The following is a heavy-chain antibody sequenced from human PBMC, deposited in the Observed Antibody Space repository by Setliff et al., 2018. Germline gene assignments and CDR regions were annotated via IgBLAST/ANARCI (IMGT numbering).Heavy chain of an antibody. Sequence: SCAASGFTFSSYWMHWVRQAPGKGLVWVSRVNSDGSSTTYADSVKGRFTMSRDNANNALYLQMNSLTAEDTAVYYCAREMEAAGQRAFDVWGQGTMVTVSS. CDR1: GFTFSSYW. D-gene: IGHD6-13*01. V-gene: IGHV3-74*01. J-gene: IGHJ3*01. CDR3: AREMEAAGQRAFDV. CDR2: VNSDGSST.